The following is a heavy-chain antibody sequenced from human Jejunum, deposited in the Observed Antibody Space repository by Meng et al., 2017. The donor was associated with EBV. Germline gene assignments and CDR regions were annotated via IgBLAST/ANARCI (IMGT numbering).Heavy chain of an antibody. J-gene: IGHJ4*02. D-gene: IGHD1-26*01. CDR1: GGSVSSGGYY. CDR2: IYNSEST. V-gene: IGHV4-61*08. Sequence: QVQLQESGPGLVKPSETLSLTCTVSGGSVSSGGYYWSWIRQPPGKGLEWIGYIYNSESTNYKSSLKSRVTISADTSKNQFSLRLSSVTAADTAVYYCARDQNGSYFAYWGQGTLVTVFS. CDR3: ARDQNGSYFAY.